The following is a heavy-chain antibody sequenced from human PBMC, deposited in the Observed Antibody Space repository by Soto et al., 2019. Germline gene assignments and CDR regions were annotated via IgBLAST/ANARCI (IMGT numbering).Heavy chain of an antibody. CDR1: GYSFIDYF. D-gene: IGHD3-22*01. Sequence: QVQLVQSGAEVKKPGASMKVSCKASGYSFIDYFMHWVRQAPGQGLQWVGSIHPNSGITKFSPEFLGRVTMTRDTSLNTAYLELDGLTSDDTGMYFCARSLDYHDYTGYSTVGVYFDYWGLGTLVTVSS. CDR2: IHPNSGIT. J-gene: IGHJ4*02. CDR3: ARSLDYHDYTGYSTVGVYFDY. V-gene: IGHV1-2*02.